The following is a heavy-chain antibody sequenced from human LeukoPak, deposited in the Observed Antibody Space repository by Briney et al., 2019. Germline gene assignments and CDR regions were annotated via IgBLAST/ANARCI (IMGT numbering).Heavy chain of an antibody. CDR2: IYYSGST. CDR1: GGSISSYY. V-gene: IGHV4-59*01. J-gene: IGHJ5*02. CDR3: ARDTAYYGSGSLYNWFDP. Sequence: SETLSLTCTVSGGSISSYYWSWIRQPPGKGLEWIGYIYYSGSTNYNPSLRSRVTISVDTSKNQFSLKLSSVTAADTAVYYCARDTAYYGSGSLYNWFDPWGQGTLVTVSS. D-gene: IGHD3-10*01.